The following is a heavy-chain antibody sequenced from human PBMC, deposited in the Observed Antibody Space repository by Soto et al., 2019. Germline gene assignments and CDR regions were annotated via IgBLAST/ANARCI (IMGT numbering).Heavy chain of an antibody. CDR1: GGTFSSYA. J-gene: IGHJ4*02. V-gene: IGHV1-69*13. CDR2: IIPIFGTA. Sequence: GASVKVSCKASGGTFSSYAISWVRQAPGQGLEWMGGIIPIFGTANYAQKFQGRVTITADESTSTAYMELSSLRSEDTAVYYCARESYYDSSGYYPFFDYWGQGTLVTVSS. D-gene: IGHD3-22*01. CDR3: ARESYYDSSGYYPFFDY.